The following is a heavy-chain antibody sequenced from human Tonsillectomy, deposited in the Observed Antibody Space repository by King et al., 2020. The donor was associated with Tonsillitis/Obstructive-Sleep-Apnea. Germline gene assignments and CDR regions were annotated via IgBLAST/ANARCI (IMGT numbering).Heavy chain of an antibody. Sequence: VQLVESGGGLIQPGGSLRLSCAASWCTVSRNYMSCVRQAPGKGLEWVSVIYSGGSTYYADSVKGRFTISRDNSKNTLYLQMNSLRAEDTAVYYCAAGGVILDGGFWGQGTLVTVSS. J-gene: IGHJ4*02. V-gene: IGHV3-53*01. CDR2: IYSGGST. CDR3: AAGGVILDGGF. D-gene: IGHD1-1*01. CDR1: WCTVSRNY.